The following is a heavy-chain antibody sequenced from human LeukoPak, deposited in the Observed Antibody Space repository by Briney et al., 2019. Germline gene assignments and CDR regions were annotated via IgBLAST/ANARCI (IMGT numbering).Heavy chain of an antibody. V-gene: IGHV1-69*04. D-gene: IGHD1-26*01. CDR3: PRAPPPSGRVPYYYYMDV. CDR1: VCTLIHYA. CDR2: IIPLLGIA. Sequence: GSSVKVSCKASVCTLIHYAISWLRPAPGQGLEWMGRIIPLLGIANYAHKFQGRVTITAEKYTRTASMDASRLRSADTAVYYCPRAPPPSGRVPYYYYMDVWGKGTTVTVAS. J-gene: IGHJ6*03.